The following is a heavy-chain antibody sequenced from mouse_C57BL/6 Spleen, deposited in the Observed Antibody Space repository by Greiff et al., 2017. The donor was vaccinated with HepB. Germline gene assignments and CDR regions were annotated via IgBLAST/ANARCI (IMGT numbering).Heavy chain of an antibody. CDR3: ARGGNYVFDY. CDR2: IYPGSGNT. V-gene: IGHV1-76*01. Sequence: VQLQQSGAELVRPGASVKLSCKASGYTFTDYYINWVKQRPGQGLEWIARIYPGSGNTYYNEKFKGKATLTAEKSSSTAYMQLSSLTSEDSAVYFCARGGNYVFDYWGKGTTLTVSS. CDR1: GYTFTDYY. D-gene: IGHD2-1*01. J-gene: IGHJ2*01.